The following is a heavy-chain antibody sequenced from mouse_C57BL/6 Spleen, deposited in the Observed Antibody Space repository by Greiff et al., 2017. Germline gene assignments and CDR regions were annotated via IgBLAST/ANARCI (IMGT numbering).Heavy chain of an antibody. D-gene: IGHD1-1*01. CDR1: GFTFSSYA. CDR2: ISDGGSYT. Sequence: EVNLVESGGGLVKPGGSLKLSCAASGFTFSSYAMSWVRQTPEKRLEWVATISDGGSYTYYPDNVKGRFTISRDNAKNNLYLQMSHLKSEDTAMYYCARDYYGSSFYAMDYWGQGTSVTVSS. J-gene: IGHJ4*01. V-gene: IGHV5-4*01. CDR3: ARDYYGSSFYAMDY.